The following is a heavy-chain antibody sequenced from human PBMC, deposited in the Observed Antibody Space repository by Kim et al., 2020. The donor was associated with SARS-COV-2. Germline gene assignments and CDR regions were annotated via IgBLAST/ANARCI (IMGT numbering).Heavy chain of an antibody. Sequence: SETLSLTCAVSGVSITSATWWTWVRQPPGKGLEWIGEMFHSGTTNYNPSLKSRVTISVDKSKNHFSLNLNSVTAADTAVYYCSGSSGGYRLDYWGQGTL. V-gene: IGHV4-4*02. J-gene: IGHJ4*02. CDR1: GVSITSATW. CDR2: MFHSGTT. D-gene: IGHD6-19*01. CDR3: SGSSGGYRLDY.